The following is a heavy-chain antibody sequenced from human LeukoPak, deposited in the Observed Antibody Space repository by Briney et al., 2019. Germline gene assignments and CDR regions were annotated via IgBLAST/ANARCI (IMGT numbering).Heavy chain of an antibody. CDR3: ARSHSSSWSSDAFDI. V-gene: IGHV3-53*04. CDR1: GFTVSSTY. CDR2: IYSGGST. Sequence: GGSLRLSCAASGFTVSSTYMSWVRQAPGKGLEWVSVIYSGGSTYYADSVKGRFTISRHNSKNTLYLQMNSLRAEDTAVYYCARSHSSSWSSDAFDIWGQGTMVTVSS. D-gene: IGHD6-13*01. J-gene: IGHJ3*02.